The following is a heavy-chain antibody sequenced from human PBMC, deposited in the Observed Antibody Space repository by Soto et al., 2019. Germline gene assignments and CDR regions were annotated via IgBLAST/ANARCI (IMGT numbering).Heavy chain of an antibody. CDR2: VSHIGST. J-gene: IGHJ6*02. Sequence: SATLSLTCAVSGGSVSSGDYSWTWIRQPAGKGLEWIGYVSHIGSTYYNPSLKTRATVSLDKSKNQFSLKLTSVTAADSAVYLCAICVWSGPYYYNALDVSGHGTTVTVS. CDR1: GGSVSSGDYS. CDR3: AICVWSGPYYYNALDV. V-gene: IGHV4-30-2*01. D-gene: IGHD3-3*01.